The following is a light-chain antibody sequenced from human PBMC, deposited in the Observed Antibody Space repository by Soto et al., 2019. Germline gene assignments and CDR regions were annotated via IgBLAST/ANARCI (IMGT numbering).Light chain of an antibody. CDR3: QQYKSSPCT. CDR2: KAS. V-gene: IGKV1-5*03. Sequence: DIPMTQSPSTLSASVGDRVTITCRASQSIGTLLAWHQQEPGKAPKLLIYKASSLESGVPSRFNGSGSGTEFTLTISTLQPDDLATYYCQQYKSSPCTFGQGTKLELK. J-gene: IGKJ2*02. CDR1: QSIGTL.